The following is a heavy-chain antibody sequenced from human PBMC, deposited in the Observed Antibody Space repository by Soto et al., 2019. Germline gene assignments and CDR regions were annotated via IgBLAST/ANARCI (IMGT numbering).Heavy chain of an antibody. CDR2: ISGSGGST. D-gene: IGHD3-10*01. CDR1: GFTFSSYA. V-gene: IGHV3-23*01. Sequence: EVQLLESGGGLVQPGGSLRLSCAASGFTFSSYAMSWVRQAPGKGLEWVSAISGSGGSTYYADSVKGRFTISRDNSKNTLYLQMNSLRAEDTAVYYCAKSGGRGVRYYYYMDVWGKGTTVTVSS. CDR3: AKSGGRGVRYYYYMDV. J-gene: IGHJ6*03.